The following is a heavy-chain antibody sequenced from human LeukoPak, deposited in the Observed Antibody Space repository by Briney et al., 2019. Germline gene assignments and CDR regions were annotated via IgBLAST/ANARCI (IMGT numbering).Heavy chain of an antibody. V-gene: IGHV7-4-1*02. CDR3: AREGPRYCSSTSCQKTIYYMDV. D-gene: IGHD2-2*01. Sequence: ASVKVSCKASGYTFTSYAMNWVRQAPGQGLEWMGWINTNTGNPTYAQGFTGRFVFSLDTSVSTAYLQISSLKAEDTAVYYCAREGPRYCSSTSCQKTIYYMDVWGKGTTVTVSS. CDR1: GYTFTSYA. CDR2: INTNTGNP. J-gene: IGHJ6*03.